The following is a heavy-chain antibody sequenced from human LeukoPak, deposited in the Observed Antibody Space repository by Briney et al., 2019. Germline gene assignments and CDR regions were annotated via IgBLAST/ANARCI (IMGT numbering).Heavy chain of an antibody. V-gene: IGHV4-59*01. D-gene: IGHD4-17*01. CDR3: ARAVVGDYDAGYYFDY. J-gene: IGHJ4*02. Sequence: PSETLSLTCTVSGGSIRSYYWSWIRQPPGKGLEWIGYIYYSGSTNYNPSLKSRVTISVDTSKNQFSLKLSSVTAADTAVYYCARAVVGDYDAGYYFDYWGQGTLVTVSS. CDR2: IYYSGST. CDR1: GGSIRSYY.